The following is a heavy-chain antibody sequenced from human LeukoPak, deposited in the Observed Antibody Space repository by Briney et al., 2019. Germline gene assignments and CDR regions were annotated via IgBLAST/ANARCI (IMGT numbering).Heavy chain of an antibody. Sequence: GGSLRLSCAASGFPFSNYWMHWVRQAPGKGLVWVSRVNSDGSTTNYADSVKGRFTISRDNAVNTLYMRMNSLRPEDTAVYYCARGYYSSSRFDSWGQGTLVTVSS. V-gene: IGHV3-74*01. CDR3: ARGYYSSSRFDS. D-gene: IGHD6-13*01. CDR1: GFPFSNYW. J-gene: IGHJ4*02. CDR2: VNSDGSTT.